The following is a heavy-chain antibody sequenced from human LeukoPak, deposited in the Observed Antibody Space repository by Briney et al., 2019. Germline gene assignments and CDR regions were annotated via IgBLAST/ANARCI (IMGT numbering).Heavy chain of an antibody. D-gene: IGHD3-10*01. V-gene: IGHV4-34*01. CDR2: INHSGST. CDR3: ARRRPVFYGSGSYRWGHPQGGNLDY. J-gene: IGHJ4*02. Sequence: PGGSLRLSCAASGFSVSSNYMTWIRQPPGKGLEWIGEINHSGSTNYNPSLKSRVTISVDTSKNQFSLKLSSVTAADTAVYYCARRRPVFYGSGSYRWGHPQGGNLDYWGQGTLVTVSS. CDR1: GFSVSSNY.